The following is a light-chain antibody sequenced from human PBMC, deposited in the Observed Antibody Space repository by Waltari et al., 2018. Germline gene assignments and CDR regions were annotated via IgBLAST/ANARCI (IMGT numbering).Light chain of an antibody. CDR3: QTGGFGIWV. Sequence: QLMLTQSPSASASLGASVKLTCTLSSGHSSYSIAWHQQHPEKGPRYLMKVNSDGSHIKGDGIPDRFSGSSSGTGRYLSISSLQSEDEADYYCQTGGFGIWVFGGGTKLTVL. CDR1: SGHSSYS. CDR2: VNSDGSH. V-gene: IGLV4-69*01. J-gene: IGLJ3*02.